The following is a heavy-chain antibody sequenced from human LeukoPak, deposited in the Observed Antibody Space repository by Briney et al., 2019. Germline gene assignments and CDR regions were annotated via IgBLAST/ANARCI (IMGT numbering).Heavy chain of an antibody. CDR2: TSSDLNVK. CDR3: AREGYYGSGSPPSLYFDY. D-gene: IGHD3-10*01. CDR1: GFTFSRYS. J-gene: IGHJ4*02. V-gene: IGHV3-30*03. Sequence: GGSLRLSCAASGFTFSRYSMNWVRQAPGKGLEWVAVTSSDLNVKLYADSVKGRFTISRDNSRSTLYLQMNSLRPEDTAIYYCAREGYYGSGSPPSLYFDYWGQGTLVTVSS.